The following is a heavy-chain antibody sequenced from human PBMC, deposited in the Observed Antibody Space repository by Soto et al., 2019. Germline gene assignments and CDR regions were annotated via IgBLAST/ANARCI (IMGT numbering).Heavy chain of an antibody. Sequence: QVKQVESGGGVVQPGRSLGLSCAGSGFTFSNYGLHWVRQAPGKGLEWVAVISYDGSHKYYADSVKGRFTISRDNSNNMLYLQMDSLRAEDTAVYYCAKDGAPRYCSRSSCHPAGAYWGQGTLVTVSS. J-gene: IGHJ4*02. V-gene: IGHV3-30*18. D-gene: IGHD2-15*01. CDR1: GFTFSNYG. CDR3: AKDGAPRYCSRSSCHPAGAY. CDR2: ISYDGSHK.